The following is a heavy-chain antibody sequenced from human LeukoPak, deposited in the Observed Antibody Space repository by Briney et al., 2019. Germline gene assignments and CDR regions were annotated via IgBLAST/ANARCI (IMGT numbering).Heavy chain of an antibody. J-gene: IGHJ4*02. CDR1: GFSFTVAW. CDR2: IESKTDGETT. CDR3: STYGSGRKFDY. Sequence: GGSLRLSCVGSGFSFTVAWMSWVRQIPGKGLEWVGRIESKTDGETTDYATPVKDRFIISRDDSTNTLYLQMNSLKSEDTAVYYCSTYGSGRKFDYWGQGTLVTVSS. V-gene: IGHV3-15*04. D-gene: IGHD3-10*01.